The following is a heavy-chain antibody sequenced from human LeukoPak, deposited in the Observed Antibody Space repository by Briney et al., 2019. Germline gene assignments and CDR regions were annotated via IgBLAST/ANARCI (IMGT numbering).Heavy chain of an antibody. V-gene: IGHV1-8*02. CDR2: TNPNSGYT. CDR1: GYTFTDYY. D-gene: IGHD6-13*01. Sequence: ASVKVSCKTSGYTFTDYYVHWVRRAPGQGLEWMGWTNPNSGYTGYAQNFQGRVTMTRDTSISTASMELSSLRSEDTAVYYCARGNRLYSSSWSSLPFDIWGQGTIVTVSS. J-gene: IGHJ3*02. CDR3: ARGNRLYSSSWSSLPFDI.